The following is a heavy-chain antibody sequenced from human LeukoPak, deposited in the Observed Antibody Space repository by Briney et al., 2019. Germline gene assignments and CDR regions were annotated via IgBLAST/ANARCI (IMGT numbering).Heavy chain of an antibody. CDR3: AKGPWDSGRYYGDY. CDR1: GFTFSFYA. D-gene: IGHD1-26*01. CDR2: ISGSGGSI. Sequence: GGSLRLSCAASGFTFSFYAMTWVRQAPGKGLELVSAISGSGGSIYYADSVKGRFSISRDNSKNTLYLQMNSLRAEDTAVYYCAKGPWDSGRYYGDYWGQGTLVTVSS. V-gene: IGHV3-23*01. J-gene: IGHJ4*02.